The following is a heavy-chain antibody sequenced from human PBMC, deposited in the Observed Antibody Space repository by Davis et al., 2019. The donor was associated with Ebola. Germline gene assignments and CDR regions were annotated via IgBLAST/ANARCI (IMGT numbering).Heavy chain of an antibody. D-gene: IGHD1-26*01. CDR1: GFTFDFYA. V-gene: IGHV3-23*01. CDR2: TTLSGGST. Sequence: GGSLRLSCAASGFTFDFYAMSWVRQAPGKGLEWVSATTLSGGSTYYADSVKGRFTISRHNSKNTLYLQMNSLRAEDTAVYYCAVGATPHGMDVWGQGTTVTVSS. J-gene: IGHJ6*02. CDR3: AVGATPHGMDV.